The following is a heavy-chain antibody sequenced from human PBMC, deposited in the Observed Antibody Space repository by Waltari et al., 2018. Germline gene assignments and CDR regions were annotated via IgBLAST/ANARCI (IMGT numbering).Heavy chain of an antibody. J-gene: IGHJ4*02. CDR2: IDPEDGET. V-gene: IGHV1-69-2*01. Sequence: EVELVQSGAEVKKPGATVKISCKASGYTFMDYFMHWVQQAPGKGLEWMGRIDPEDGETVYSEKFQGRVTITADKSTDTAYMELSSLTSGDTAVYYCAPLPGGSGQTFDYWGQGTLVTVSS. CDR3: APLPGGSGQTFDY. CDR1: GYTFMDYF. D-gene: IGHD3-10*01.